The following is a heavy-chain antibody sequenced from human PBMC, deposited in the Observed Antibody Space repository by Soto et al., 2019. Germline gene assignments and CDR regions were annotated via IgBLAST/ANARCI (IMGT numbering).Heavy chain of an antibody. CDR1: GFSLSTSGVG. J-gene: IGHJ6*02. Sequence: QITLKESGPTLVKPTQTLTLTCTFSGFSLSTSGVGVGWIRQPPGKALEWLALIYWDDDKRYSPSLKSRLTITKETPKNQVVPTMTNMDPVDTATNYCAHARHPYYHYGMDVWGQGTTVTVSS. CDR3: AHARHPYYHYGMDV. CDR2: IYWDDDK. V-gene: IGHV2-5*02.